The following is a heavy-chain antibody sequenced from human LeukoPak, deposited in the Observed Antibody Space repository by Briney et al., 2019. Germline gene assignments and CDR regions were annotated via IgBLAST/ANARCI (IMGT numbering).Heavy chain of an antibody. V-gene: IGHV4-59*01. CDR3: ARGPGYDYVWGSYRYAPFDY. CDR2: IYYIGST. Sequence: SETLSLTCTVSGGSISSYYWSWIRQPPGKGLEWIGYIYYIGSTNYNPSLKSRVTISVDTSKNQFSLKLSSVTAADTAVYYCARGPGYDYVWGSYRYAPFDYWGQGTLVTVSS. D-gene: IGHD3-16*02. CDR1: GGSISSYY. J-gene: IGHJ4*02.